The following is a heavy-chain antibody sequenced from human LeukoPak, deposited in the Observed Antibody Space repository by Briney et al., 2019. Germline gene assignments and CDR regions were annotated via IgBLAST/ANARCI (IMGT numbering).Heavy chain of an antibody. Sequence: ASVKVSCKASGYTFTAYYIHWVRQAPGQGLEWMGWFNPNSGGTNYAQEFQGRVTMTMDTSISTAYMELSRPRSDDTAVYYCAREYYFDNSGYYGVGDYWGQGTLVTVSS. CDR3: AREYYFDNSGYYGVGDY. D-gene: IGHD3-22*01. CDR2: FNPNSGGT. CDR1: GYTFTAYY. J-gene: IGHJ4*02. V-gene: IGHV1-2*02.